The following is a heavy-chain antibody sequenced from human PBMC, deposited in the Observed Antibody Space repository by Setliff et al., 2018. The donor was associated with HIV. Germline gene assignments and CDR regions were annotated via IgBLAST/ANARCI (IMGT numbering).Heavy chain of an antibody. CDR3: ARGGYSYGTYYFDY. CDR2: INPNSGAT. Sequence: ASVKVSCKTSGYTFTGHYVHWVRQAPGQGLEWMGWINPNSGATNYAQKFQGRVTMTTDTSTSTAYMELRSLRSDDTAVYYCARGGYSYGTYYFDYWGQGTLVTSPQ. CDR1: GYTFTGHY. V-gene: IGHV1-2*02. J-gene: IGHJ4*02. D-gene: IGHD5-18*01.